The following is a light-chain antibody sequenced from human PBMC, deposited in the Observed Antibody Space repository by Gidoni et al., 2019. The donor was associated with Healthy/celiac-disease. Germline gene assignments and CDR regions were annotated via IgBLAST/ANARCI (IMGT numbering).Light chain of an antibody. CDR3: SSYTSSSTHWV. V-gene: IGLV2-14*01. Sequence: QPALTQPAAVSGSPGQSITISCTGTSSDVGGYNSVSWYQQHPGKAPKLMIYEVSNRPLGVSNRFSGSKSGNTASLTISGLQAEDEADYYCSSYTSSSTHWVFGGGTKLTVL. J-gene: IGLJ3*02. CDR2: EVS. CDR1: SSDVGGYNS.